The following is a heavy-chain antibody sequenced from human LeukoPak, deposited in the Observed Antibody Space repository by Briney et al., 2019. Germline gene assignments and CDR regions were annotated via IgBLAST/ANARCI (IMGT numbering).Heavy chain of an antibody. Sequence: ASVKVSCKASGYTFTGYYMHWVRQAPGQGLEWMGRINPNSGGTKYAQKLQGRVTMTRDTSISTAYMELSRLRSDDTAVYYCAREYDFWSGYYCYYGMDVWGQGTTVTVSS. CDR2: INPNSGGT. D-gene: IGHD3-3*01. J-gene: IGHJ6*02. CDR1: GYTFTGYY. V-gene: IGHV1-2*06. CDR3: AREYDFWSGYYCYYGMDV.